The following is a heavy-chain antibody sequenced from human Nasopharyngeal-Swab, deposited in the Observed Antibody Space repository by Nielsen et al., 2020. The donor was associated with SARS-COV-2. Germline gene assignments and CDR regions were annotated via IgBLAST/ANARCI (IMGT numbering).Heavy chain of an antibody. V-gene: IGHV3-74*01. CDR1: GFTFSSYW. CDR2: INSDGSST. J-gene: IGHJ4*02. CDR3: ASDYGGNQPIFDY. Sequence: GESLKISCAASGFTFSSYWMHWVRQAPGKGLVWVSRINSDGSSTSYADSVKGRFTISRDNAKNSLYLQMNSLRAEDTAVYYCASDYGGNQPIFDYWGQGTLVTVSS. D-gene: IGHD4-23*01.